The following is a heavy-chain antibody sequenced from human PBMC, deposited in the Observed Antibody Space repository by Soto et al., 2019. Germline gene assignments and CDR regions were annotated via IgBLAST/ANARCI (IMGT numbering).Heavy chain of an antibody. Sequence: QVQLQESGPGLVKPSETLSLTCTVSGGSISSYSWSWIRQPPGKGLEWIGHISYSGSTNYNPSLKGRLTISVDTSKNQFSLKLSYVTTADTAVYFCARGTPSPLIVRSSRGPWFDPWGQGTLVTVSS. CDR3: ARGTPSPLIVRSSRGPWFDP. J-gene: IGHJ5*02. CDR1: GGSISSYS. CDR2: ISYSGST. V-gene: IGHV4-59*01. D-gene: IGHD2-15*01.